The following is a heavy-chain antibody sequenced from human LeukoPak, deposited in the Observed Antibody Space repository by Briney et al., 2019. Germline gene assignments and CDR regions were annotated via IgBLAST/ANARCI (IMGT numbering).Heavy chain of an antibody. Sequence: SETLSLTCAVFGGSISSGDYPWSWIRQPPGKGLEWIGYIFHTGHTSYNPSLKSRVTISVDMSKNQLSLKLSSVTAADTAVYYCARGFYGSGSQFDYWGQGPLVTVSS. V-gene: IGHV4-30-2*01. CDR2: IFHTGHT. J-gene: IGHJ4*02. CDR3: ARGFYGSGSQFDY. D-gene: IGHD3-10*01. CDR1: GGSISSGDYP.